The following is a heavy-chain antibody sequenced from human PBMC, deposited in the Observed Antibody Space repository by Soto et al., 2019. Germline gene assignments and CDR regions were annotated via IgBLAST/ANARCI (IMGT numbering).Heavy chain of an antibody. CDR1: GGTFSSYT. J-gene: IGHJ3*02. Sequence: SVKVSCKASGGTFSSYTISWARQAPGQGLEWMGRIIPILGIANYAQKFQGRVTITADKSTSTAYMELSSLRSEDTAVYYCARVAGYCSGDGSDCAFDIWGQGTMVTVSS. V-gene: IGHV1-69*02. CDR3: ARVAGYCSGDGSDCAFDI. D-gene: IGHD2-15*01. CDR2: IIPILGIA.